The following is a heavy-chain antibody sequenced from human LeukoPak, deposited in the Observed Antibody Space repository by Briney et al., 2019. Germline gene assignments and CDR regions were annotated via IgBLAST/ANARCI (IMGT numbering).Heavy chain of an antibody. CDR1: GGSFSDHY. V-gene: IGHV4-34*01. CDR3: ARGFYSSNWYFDL. D-gene: IGHD4-11*01. Sequence: SETLSLTCTVYGGSFSDHYWNWIHQPPGKGLEWIGEINHSGTTNYNPSLKSRVTISVDTSKNQFSLKLSSVTAADTAMYYCARGFYSSNWYFDLWGRGTLVTVSS. CDR2: INHSGTT. J-gene: IGHJ2*01.